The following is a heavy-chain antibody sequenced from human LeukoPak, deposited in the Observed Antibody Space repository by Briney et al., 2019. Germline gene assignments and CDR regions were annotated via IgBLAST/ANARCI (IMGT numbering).Heavy chain of an antibody. V-gene: IGHV4-59*08. Sequence: SETLSLTCTVSGGSISSYYWSWIRQPPGKGLEWIGYIYYSGSTNYNPPLKSRVTISVDTSKNQFSLKLSSVTAADTAVYYCARHLIGMDVWGQGTTVTVSS. CDR2: IYYSGST. J-gene: IGHJ6*02. CDR1: GGSISSYY. CDR3: ARHLIGMDV.